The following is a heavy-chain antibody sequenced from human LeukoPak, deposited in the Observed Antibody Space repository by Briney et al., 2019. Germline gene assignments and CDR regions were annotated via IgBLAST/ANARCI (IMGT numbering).Heavy chain of an antibody. CDR3: ARVGYYDFWSGYLWFDP. J-gene: IGHJ5*02. D-gene: IGHD3-3*01. CDR2: ISSSSSYI. Sequence: GGSLRLSCAASGFPLSSYSINWVRQAPGKGLEWVSSISSSSSYIYYADSVKGRFTISRDNAKNSLYLQMNSLRAEDTAVYYCARVGYYDFWSGYLWFDPWGQGTLVTVSS. CDR1: GFPLSSYS. V-gene: IGHV3-21*01.